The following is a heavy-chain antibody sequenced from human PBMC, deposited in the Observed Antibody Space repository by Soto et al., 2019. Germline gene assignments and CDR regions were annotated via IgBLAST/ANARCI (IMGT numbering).Heavy chain of an antibody. J-gene: IGHJ4*02. CDR2: IRSKAYGGTT. CDR1: GFTFGDYA. CDR3: TRDTYYYDSSGYYYPRFDY. V-gene: IGHV3-49*04. Sequence: EVQLVESGGGLVQPGRSLRLSCTASGFTFGDYAMSWVRQAPGKGLEWVGFIRSKAYGGTTEYAASVKGRFTISRDDSKSIAYLQMNSLKTEDTAVYYCTRDTYYYDSSGYYYPRFDYWGQGTLVTVSS. D-gene: IGHD3-22*01.